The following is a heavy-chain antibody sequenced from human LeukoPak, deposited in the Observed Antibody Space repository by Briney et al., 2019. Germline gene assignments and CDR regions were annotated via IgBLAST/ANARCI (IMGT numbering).Heavy chain of an antibody. J-gene: IGHJ4*02. Sequence: ASLKVSCKASGYTFTSYYIHSVRQTPGQGLEWMGIINPSGGSTSYAQKFQGRVTMTRDTSTSTVYMELSSLRSEDTAVYYCARHNTYYAYWGQGTLVTVSS. D-gene: IGHD3-10*01. CDR1: GYTFTSYY. V-gene: IGHV1-46*01. CDR3: ARHNTYYAY. CDR2: INPSGGST.